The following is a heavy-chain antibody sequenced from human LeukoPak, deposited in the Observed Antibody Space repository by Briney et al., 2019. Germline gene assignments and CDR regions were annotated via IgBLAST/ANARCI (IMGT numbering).Heavy chain of an antibody. CDR3: ARQIASAGTAGFDF. Sequence: SETLSLTCTVSGGSISSYYWSWIRQPAGKGLEWIGRIYSTGSTNYNPSLKSRVTMSVDTSKNQFSLRLRSVSAADTAVYYCARQIASAGTAGFDFWGQGALVTVSS. CDR1: GGSISSYY. V-gene: IGHV4-4*07. J-gene: IGHJ4*02. D-gene: IGHD6-13*01. CDR2: IYSTGST.